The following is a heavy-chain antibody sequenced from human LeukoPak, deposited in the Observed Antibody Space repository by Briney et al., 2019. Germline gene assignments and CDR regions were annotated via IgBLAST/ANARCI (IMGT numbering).Heavy chain of an antibody. Sequence: SGRSLRLSCAASGFTFSSYGMLWVRQAPGKGLEWVAVIGYDGSNKYYADSVKGRFTISRDNSNNTLYLQMNSLRAEDTAVYYCARERGYIPRLYYFDYWGQGTLVTVSS. J-gene: IGHJ4*02. CDR3: ARERGYIPRLYYFDY. CDR1: GFTFSSYG. CDR2: IGYDGSNK. V-gene: IGHV3-33*01. D-gene: IGHD5-18*01.